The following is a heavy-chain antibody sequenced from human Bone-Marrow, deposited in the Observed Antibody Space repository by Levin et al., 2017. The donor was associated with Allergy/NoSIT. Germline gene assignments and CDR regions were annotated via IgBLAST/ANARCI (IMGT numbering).Heavy chain of an antibody. CDR3: VRFSSYWFVN. J-gene: IGHJ5*02. D-gene: IGHD6-6*01. V-gene: IGHV3-9*01. CDR1: GFTIHNHP. Sequence: PGGSLRLSCAGSGFTIHNHPMHWVRQSPGKGLEWVSGISGNSGSIGYADSVKGRVTISRDNAKNSLYLQMNNLGPEDTALYYCVRFSSYWFVNWGQGTLVTVSS. CDR2: ISGNSGSI.